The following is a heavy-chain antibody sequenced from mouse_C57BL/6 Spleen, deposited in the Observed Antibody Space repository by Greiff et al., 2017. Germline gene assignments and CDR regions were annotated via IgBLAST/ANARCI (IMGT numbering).Heavy chain of an antibody. CDR2: IYPGDGDT. D-gene: IGHD1-1*02. V-gene: IGHV1-80*01. CDR3: AREGVGRNYCDY. J-gene: IGHJ2*01. CDR1: GYAFSSYW. Sequence: QVQLKESGAELVKPGASVKISCKASGYAFSSYWMNWVKQRPGKGLEWIGQIYPGDGDTNYNGKFKGKATLTADISSSTAYMQLSILTTEVSAVFFCAREGVGRNYCDYWGQGTTLTVSS.